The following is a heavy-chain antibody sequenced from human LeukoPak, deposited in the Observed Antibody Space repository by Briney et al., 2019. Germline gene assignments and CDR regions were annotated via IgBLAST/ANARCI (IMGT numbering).Heavy chain of an antibody. V-gene: IGHV1-18*04. CDR1: GYTFTSYG. CDR2: ISAYNGNT. D-gene: IGHD6-19*01. CDR3: ARDTILSGYSSGWYYYYGMDV. Sequence: ASVKVSYKASGYTFTSYGISWVRQAPGQGLEWMGWISAYNGNTNYAQKLQGRVTMTTDTSTSTAYMELRSLRSDDTAVYYCARDTILSGYSSGWYYYYGMDVWGKGTTVTVSS. J-gene: IGHJ6*04.